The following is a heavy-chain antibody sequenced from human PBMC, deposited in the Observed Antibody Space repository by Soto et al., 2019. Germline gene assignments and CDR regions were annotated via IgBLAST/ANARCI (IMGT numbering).Heavy chain of an antibody. CDR3: APSEEVYYYDSSGYYSHPPEY. V-gene: IGHV3-74*01. D-gene: IGHD3-22*01. CDR1: GFTFSSYW. CDR2: INSDGSST. J-gene: IGHJ4*02. Sequence: GGSLRLSCAASGFTFSSYWMHWVRQAPGKGLVWVSRINSDGSSTSYADSVKGRFTISRDNAKNTLYLQMNSLRAEDTAVYYCAPSEEVYYYDSSGYYSHPPEYWGQGTLVTVSS.